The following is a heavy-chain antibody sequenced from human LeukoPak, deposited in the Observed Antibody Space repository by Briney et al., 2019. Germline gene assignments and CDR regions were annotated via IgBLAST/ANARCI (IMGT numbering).Heavy chain of an antibody. CDR2: FDPEDGET. J-gene: IGHJ3*02. CDR3: ARALMITTTDAFDI. V-gene: IGHV1-24*01. CDR1: GYTLTELS. D-gene: IGHD1-14*01. Sequence: ASVKVSCKVSGYTLTELSMHWVRQAPGKGLEWMGGFDPEDGETIYAQKFQGRVTMTEDTSTDTAYMELSRLRSDDTAVYYCARALMITTTDAFDIWGQGTMVTVSS.